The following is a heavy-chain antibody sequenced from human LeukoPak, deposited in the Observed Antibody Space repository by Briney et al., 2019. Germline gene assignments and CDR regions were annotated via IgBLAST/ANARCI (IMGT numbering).Heavy chain of an antibody. CDR2: TYYSGST. V-gene: IGHV4-39*07. J-gene: IGHJ4*02. CDR3: ARERGGSYSNFDY. CDR1: GGSISSSSYY. D-gene: IGHD1-26*01. Sequence: SETLSLTCTVSGGSISSSSYYWGWIRQPPGKGLEWIGSTYYSGSTNYNPSLKSRVTISVDTSKNQFSLKLSSVTAADTAVYYCARERGGSYSNFDYWGQGTLVTVSS.